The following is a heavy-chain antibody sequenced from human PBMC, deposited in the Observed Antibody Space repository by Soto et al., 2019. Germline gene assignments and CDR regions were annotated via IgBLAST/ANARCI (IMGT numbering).Heavy chain of an antibody. CDR2: IIPALGAA. CDR3: ARGGQQVVSFDY. J-gene: IGHJ4*02. D-gene: IGHD6-6*01. CDR1: GGTISTYV. V-gene: IGHV1-69*08. Sequence: QVHLVQSGAEVKKPGSSVKVSCKTSGGTISTYVINWVRQALGQGLEWMGRIIPALGAADYAQKFQDRLTITADKSTSTAYMELSSLRSDDTAVYYCARGGQQVVSFDYWGQGTLVAVSS.